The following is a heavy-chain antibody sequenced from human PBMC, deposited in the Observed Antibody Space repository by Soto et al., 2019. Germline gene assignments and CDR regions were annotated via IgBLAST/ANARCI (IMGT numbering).Heavy chain of an antibody. CDR1: GDSVTSGSCY. CDR2: ISYTGRT. J-gene: IGHJ6*02. D-gene: IGHD7-27*01. CDR3: AREWGLLPYYVMNV. Sequence: IVSGDSVTSGSCYWTWLRQPPGKGLEWIGYISYTGRTKYNPSLQSRVTISVDTSKNDFSLNLSSVTAADTAVYFCAREWGLLPYYVMNVWGHGTAVTVSS. V-gene: IGHV4-61*03.